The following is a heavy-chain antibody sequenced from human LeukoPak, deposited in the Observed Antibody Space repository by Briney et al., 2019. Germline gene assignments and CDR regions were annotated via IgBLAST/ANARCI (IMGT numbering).Heavy chain of an antibody. CDR1: GFTFSNYC. Sequence: GRSLRLSCAASGFTFSNYCLHWVRQAPGKGLEFVALISYDGSSDYYADSVKGRFTISRDNSKNTLYLQMNSLRTEDTAVYYCARGSGVAVVTHFDYWGQGTLVTVSS. V-gene: IGHV3-30*04. CDR3: ARGSGVAVVTHFDY. CDR2: ISYDGSSD. J-gene: IGHJ4*02. D-gene: IGHD3-22*01.